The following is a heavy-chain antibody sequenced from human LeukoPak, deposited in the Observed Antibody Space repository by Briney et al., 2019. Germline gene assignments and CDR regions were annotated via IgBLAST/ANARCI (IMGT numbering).Heavy chain of an antibody. CDR2: ISCYNEKT. CDR3: ARDPGSFLSGSGWLNWFEP. V-gene: IGHV1-18*04. Sequence: ASVKVSCKASGYTFTGYFMYCVRQAPGQGLEWMGWISCYNEKTNYAQKFQGRVTMTTDTSTSTAYMELRRLRSDDTAVYYCARDPGSFLSGSGWLNWFEPWGQGTLVTVSS. CDR1: GYTFTGYF. D-gene: IGHD6-19*01. J-gene: IGHJ5*02.